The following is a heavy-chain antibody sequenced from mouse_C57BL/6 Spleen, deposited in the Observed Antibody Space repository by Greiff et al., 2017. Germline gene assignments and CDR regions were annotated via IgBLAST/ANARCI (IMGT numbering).Heavy chain of an antibody. J-gene: IGHJ4*01. CDR2: IDPSDSET. CDR1: GFTFTSYW. V-gene: IGHV1-52*01. CDR3: AIREGTSAMDY. Sequence: QVQLQQPGAELVRPGSSVKLSCTASGFTFTSYWMHWVKQRPIQGLEWIGNIDPSDSETHYNQKFKDKATLTVDKSSSTAYIQLSSLTSEDSAVYYCAIREGTSAMDYWGQGTSVTVSS. D-gene: IGHD3-1*01.